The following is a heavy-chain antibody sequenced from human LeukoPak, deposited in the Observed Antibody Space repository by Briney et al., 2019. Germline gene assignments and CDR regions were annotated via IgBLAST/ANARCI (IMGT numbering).Heavy chain of an antibody. V-gene: IGHV3-11*06. CDR2: ISSSSSYT. CDR1: GFTFSDYY. CDR3: ARREELAGQSSFDY. J-gene: IGHJ4*02. Sequence: PGGSLRLPCAASGFTFSDYYMSWIRQAPGKGLEWVSYISSSSSYTNYADSVKGRFTISRDNAKNSLYLQMNSLRAEDTAVYYCARREELAGQSSFDYWGQGTLVTVSS. D-gene: IGHD3-3*02.